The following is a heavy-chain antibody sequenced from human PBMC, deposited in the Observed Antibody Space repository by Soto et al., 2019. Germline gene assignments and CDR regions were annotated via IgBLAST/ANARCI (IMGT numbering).Heavy chain of an antibody. D-gene: IGHD2-15*01. CDR1: AYTFTHFS. CDR2: INPSGGGT. Sequence: SVKVSCKASAYTFTHFSMHWVRQAPGHGLEWMAMINPSGGGTTYAQKFQDRVTVTRDTSTSTVYMELSSLRSDDTAVYYCAREDAANGGGFDMWGQGTMVTVSS. V-gene: IGHV1-46*01. CDR3: AREDAANGGGFDM. J-gene: IGHJ3*02.